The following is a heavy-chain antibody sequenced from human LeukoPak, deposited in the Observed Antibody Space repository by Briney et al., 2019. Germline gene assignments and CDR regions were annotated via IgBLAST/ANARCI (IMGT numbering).Heavy chain of an antibody. CDR3: AKDGEYYGSGSYSDY. CDR2: ISGSGGST. J-gene: IGHJ4*02. CDR1: GFTFSSYA. Sequence: PGGSLRLSCAASGFTFSSYAMSWVRQAPGKGLEWVSAISGSGGSTYYADSVKGRFTISRDNSKNTLYLQMNSLRAEDTVVYYCAKDGEYYGSGSYSDYWSQGTLVTVSS. V-gene: IGHV3-23*01. D-gene: IGHD3-10*01.